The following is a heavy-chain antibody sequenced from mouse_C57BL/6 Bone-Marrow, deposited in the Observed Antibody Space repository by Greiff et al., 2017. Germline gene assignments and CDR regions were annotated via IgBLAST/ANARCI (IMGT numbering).Heavy chain of an antibody. CDR1: GFTFSSYG. CDR2: ISSGGSYT. Sequence: EVKLMESGGDLVKPGGSLKLSCAASGFTFSSYGMSWVRQTPDKRLEWVATISSGGSYTYYPDSVQGRYTISRDNATNTLYLQMSSLKSEDTAMYYCARGKAAQIAYWGQGTLVTVSA. CDR3: ARGKAAQIAY. J-gene: IGHJ3*01. D-gene: IGHD3-2*02. V-gene: IGHV5-6*01.